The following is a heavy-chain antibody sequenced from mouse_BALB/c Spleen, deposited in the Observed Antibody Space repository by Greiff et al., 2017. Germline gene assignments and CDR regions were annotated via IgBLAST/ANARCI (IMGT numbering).Heavy chain of an antibody. CDR2: ISSGGGST. CDR3: ARPHELGIDY. CDR1: GFAFSSYD. J-gene: IGHJ2*01. D-gene: IGHD3-3*01. Sequence: EVQLVESGGGLVKPGGSLKLSCAASGFAFSSYDMSWVRQTPEKRLEWVAYISSGGGSTYYPDTVKGRFTISRDNAKNTLYLQMSSLKSEDTAMYYCARPHELGIDYWGQGTTLTVSS. V-gene: IGHV5-12-1*01.